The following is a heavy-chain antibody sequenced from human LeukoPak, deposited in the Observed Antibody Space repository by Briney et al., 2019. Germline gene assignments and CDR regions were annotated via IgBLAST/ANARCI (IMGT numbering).Heavy chain of an antibody. CDR3: TNGKHHGFGIDY. V-gene: IGHV3-30*02. J-gene: IGHJ4*02. CDR2: IQNDGSAT. D-gene: IGHD3-10*01. Sequence: GGSLRLSCAASAFSFNHEAMDWVRQAPGKGLEWVAFIQNDGSATNYADSVKGRFTISRDSSENTLYLQMNSLRDDDTAVYYCTNGKHHGFGIDYWGQGTLVTVSS. CDR1: AFSFNHEA.